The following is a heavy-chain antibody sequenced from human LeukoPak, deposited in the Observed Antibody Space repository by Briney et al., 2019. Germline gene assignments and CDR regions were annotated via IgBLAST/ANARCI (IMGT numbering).Heavy chain of an antibody. CDR2: IYDSGST. V-gene: IGHV4-59*08. CDR1: GGSIGSYY. Sequence: SETLSLTCTVSGGSIGSYYWSWIRQPPGKGLEWIGYIYDSGSTNYSPSLKSRVTISLDTSKKQFSLKLTSVTATDTAVFYCARHYYGSGSSPMDVWDQGTTVTVSS. J-gene: IGHJ6*02. CDR3: ARHYYGSGSSPMDV. D-gene: IGHD3-10*01.